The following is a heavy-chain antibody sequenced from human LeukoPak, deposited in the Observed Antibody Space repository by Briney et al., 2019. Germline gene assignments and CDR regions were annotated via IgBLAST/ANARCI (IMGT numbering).Heavy chain of an antibody. CDR1: GFTFSSYW. V-gene: IGHV3-74*01. J-gene: IGHJ6*02. D-gene: IGHD5-12*01. CDR3: ARDGMIVATIWYYYYGMDV. CDR2: INSDGSST. Sequence: GGSLRLPCAASGFTFSSYWMHWVRQAPGKGLVWVSRINSDGSSTSYADSVKGRFTISRDNAKNTLYLQMNSLRAEDTAVYYCARDGMIVATIWYYYYGMDVWGQGTTVTVSS.